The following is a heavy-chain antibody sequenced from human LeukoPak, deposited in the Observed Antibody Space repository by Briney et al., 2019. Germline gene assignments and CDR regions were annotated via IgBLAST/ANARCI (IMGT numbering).Heavy chain of an antibody. Sequence: PSETLSLTCTVSGGSISSSSYYWGWIRQPPGKGLEWIGSIYYSGSTYYNPSLRSRVTISVDTSKNQFSLKLSSVTAADTAVYYCARRQDTAMVTYSYFDYWGQGTLVTVSS. CDR1: GGSISSSSYY. J-gene: IGHJ4*02. CDR3: ARRQDTAMVTYSYFDY. V-gene: IGHV4-39*01. D-gene: IGHD5-18*01. CDR2: IYYSGST.